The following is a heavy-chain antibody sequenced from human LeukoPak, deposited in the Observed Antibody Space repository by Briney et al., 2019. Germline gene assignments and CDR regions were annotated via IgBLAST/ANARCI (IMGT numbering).Heavy chain of an antibody. CDR1: GGSISSYY. J-gene: IGHJ4*02. V-gene: IGHV4-59*01. Sequence: PSETLSLTCTVSGGSISSYYWSWIRQPPGKGLEWIGYIYYSGSTNYNPSLKSRATISVDTSKNQFSLKLSSVTAVDTAVYYCARGYCSGGSCYGYYFDYWGQGTLVTVSS. CDR2: IYYSGST. D-gene: IGHD2-15*01. CDR3: ARGYCSGGSCYGYYFDY.